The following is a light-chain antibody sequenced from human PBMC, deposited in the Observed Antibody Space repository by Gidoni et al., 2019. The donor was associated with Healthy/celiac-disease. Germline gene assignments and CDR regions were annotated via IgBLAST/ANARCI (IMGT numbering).Light chain of an antibody. J-gene: IGKJ4*01. CDR3: QQSYSTPGLT. CDR2: AAS. CDR1: QSISSY. Sequence: DIQMTQSPSSLSASIGDRVTITCRASQSISSYLNWYQQKPGKAPKLLIYAASSLQSGVPSRFSGSGSGTDFTRTISSLQPEDFATYYCQQSYSTPGLTFXGXTKVEIK. V-gene: IGKV1-39*01.